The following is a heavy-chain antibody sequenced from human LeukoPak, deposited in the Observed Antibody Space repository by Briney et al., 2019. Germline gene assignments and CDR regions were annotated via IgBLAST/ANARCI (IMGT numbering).Heavy chain of an antibody. V-gene: IGHV4-4*02. CDR2: IYHSGST. J-gene: IGHJ4*02. CDR1: GGSISSSNW. D-gene: IGHD3-9*01. Sequence: SSETLSLTCAVSGGSISSSNWWSWVRQPPGKGLEWIGEIYHSGSTNYNPSLKSRVTISVDKSKNQFSLKLSSVTAADTAVYYCARSRVLRYFDQPGYFDYWGQGTLVTVSS. CDR3: ARSRVLRYFDQPGYFDY.